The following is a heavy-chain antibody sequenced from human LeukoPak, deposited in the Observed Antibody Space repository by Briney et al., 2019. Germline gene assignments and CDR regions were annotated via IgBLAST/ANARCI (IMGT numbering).Heavy chain of an antibody. CDR3: TRDRSALDT. V-gene: IGHV4-38-2*02. Sequence: SSETLSLTCTVSGYSISSGYYWGWIRQPPGKGLEWIGNIYPTGSTYYNPSLKSRVTISGDTSKNQFSLKLSSVTAADTAVYYCTRDRSALDTWGQGTMVTVSS. CDR1: GYSISSGYY. J-gene: IGHJ3*02. CDR2: IYPTGST.